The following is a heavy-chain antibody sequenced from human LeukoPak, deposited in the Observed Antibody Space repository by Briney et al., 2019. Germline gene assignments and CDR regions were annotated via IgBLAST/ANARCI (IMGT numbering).Heavy chain of an antibody. J-gene: IGHJ4*02. Sequence: SETLSLTCTVSGGSISSSSYYWGWIRQPPGKGLEWIGSIYYSGSTYYNPSLKSRVTISVDTSKNQFSLKLSSVTAADTAVYYCARISTVVGYFDYWGQGTLVTVSS. V-gene: IGHV4-39*01. CDR2: IYYSGST. CDR3: ARISTVVGYFDY. CDR1: GGSISSSSYY. D-gene: IGHD4-23*01.